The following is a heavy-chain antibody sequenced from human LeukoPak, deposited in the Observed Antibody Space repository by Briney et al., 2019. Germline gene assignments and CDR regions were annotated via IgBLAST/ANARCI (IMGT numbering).Heavy chain of an antibody. CDR3: ASGPRPFDY. J-gene: IGHJ4*02. V-gene: IGHV4-39*01. Sequence: SETLSLTCSVSGGSISRSSYYWGWVRQPPGKGGERIGSIYYSGSTYNNPPLSSRVTISVDTSKNHFSLKLSSVTAADTAVYYCASGPRPFDYWGQGTLVTVSS. CDR1: GGSISRSSYY. CDR2: IYYSGST.